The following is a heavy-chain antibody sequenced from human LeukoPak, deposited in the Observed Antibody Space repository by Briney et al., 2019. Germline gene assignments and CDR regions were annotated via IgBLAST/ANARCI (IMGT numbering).Heavy chain of an antibody. D-gene: IGHD6-19*01. J-gene: IGHJ4*02. CDR2: IKQDGTEK. CDR1: GFTFSGYW. CDR3: ARDGSGWSVY. Sequence: GGSLRLSCAASGFTFSGYWMSWLRQAPGKGLEWVANIKQDGTEKYYVGSVKGRFIISRDNAKNSLYLQMNSLRAEDTAVYYCARDGSGWSVYWGQGTLVTVSS. V-gene: IGHV3-7*01.